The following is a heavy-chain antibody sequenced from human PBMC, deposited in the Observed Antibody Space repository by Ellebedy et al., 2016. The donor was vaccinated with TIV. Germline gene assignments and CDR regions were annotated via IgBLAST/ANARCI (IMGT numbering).Heavy chain of an antibody. Sequence: MPSETLSLTCAVYGGSFSGYYWSWIREPPGKGLEWIGEINHSGSTNYNPSLKSRVTISVDTSKNQFSLKLSSVTAADTAVYYCARWVDYGGNSGSGPDWYFDLWGRGTLVTVSS. CDR2: INHSGST. CDR1: GGSFSGYY. CDR3: ARWVDYGGNSGSGPDWYFDL. V-gene: IGHV4-34*01. D-gene: IGHD4-23*01. J-gene: IGHJ2*01.